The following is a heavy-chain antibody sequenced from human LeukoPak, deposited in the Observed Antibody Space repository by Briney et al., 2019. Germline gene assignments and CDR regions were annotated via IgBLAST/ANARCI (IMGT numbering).Heavy chain of an antibody. CDR3: AKDGVDFWSGYLDYYYMDV. Sequence: PGGSLRLSCAASGFNFRDYAMHWVRQAPGKGLEWVSLISWDGGSTYYADSVKGRFTISRDNSKNSLYLQMNSLRAEDTALYYCAKDGVDFWSGYLDYYYMDVWGKGTTVTVSS. CDR1: GFNFRDYA. D-gene: IGHD3-3*01. V-gene: IGHV3-43D*03. CDR2: ISWDGGST. J-gene: IGHJ6*03.